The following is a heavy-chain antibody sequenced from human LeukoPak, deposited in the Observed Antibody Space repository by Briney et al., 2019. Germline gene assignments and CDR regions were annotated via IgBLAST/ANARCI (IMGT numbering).Heavy chain of an antibody. CDR2: INHDGTLR. CDR1: GFTSSDYG. J-gene: IGHJ4*02. D-gene: IGHD2/OR15-2a*01. CDR3: VRDVFSLGDS. V-gene: IGHV3-74*01. Sequence: GGSLRLSCAASGFTSSDYGMHWVRQAPGKGLVWVSHINHDGTLRNYADSVKGRFTISRDFAKNTLYLQMNTLGAEDTAVYYCVRDVFSLGDSWGQGTLVTVSS.